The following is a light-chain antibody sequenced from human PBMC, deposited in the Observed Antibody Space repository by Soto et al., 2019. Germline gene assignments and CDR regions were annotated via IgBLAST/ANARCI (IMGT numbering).Light chain of an antibody. CDR1: QSVGSK. J-gene: IGKJ1*01. Sequence: EIVMTQSPATLSVSPGQRATLSCRASQSVGSKLAWYQQKPGQAPRLLIYSASTRATGIPARFSGSGSGTEFTLTISSLQSEDFAVYYCHQYNHWLTWTFGQGTKVESK. V-gene: IGKV3-15*01. CDR2: SAS. CDR3: HQYNHWLTWT.